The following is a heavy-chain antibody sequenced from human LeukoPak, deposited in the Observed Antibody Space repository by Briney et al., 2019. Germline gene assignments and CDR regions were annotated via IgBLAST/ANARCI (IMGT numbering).Heavy chain of an antibody. Sequence: PGGSLRLSCSASGFTFSSYAMHWVRQAPGKGLEWVSLISNGGHTYYADSVRGRFTISRDIAKNTLYLQMNSLRDEDTAIYYCAKESRHCGADCFSLLDCWGQGTLVAVSS. CDR3: AKESRHCGADCFSLLDC. D-gene: IGHD2-21*02. V-gene: IGHV3-23*01. J-gene: IGHJ4*02. CDR2: ISNGGHT. CDR1: GFTFSSYA.